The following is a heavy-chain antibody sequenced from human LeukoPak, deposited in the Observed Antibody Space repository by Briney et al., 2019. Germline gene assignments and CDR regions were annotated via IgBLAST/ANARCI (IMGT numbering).Heavy chain of an antibody. D-gene: IGHD3-3*01. Sequence: GGSLRLSCTASGFPFSNYALSWVRQAPGPGLEWVAAISGGGGNTYYAESVKGRFTVSRDNSENTLHLQMNSLRVDDTAAYYCAKEGRGYDFWGGYTFDVWGRGTMVSVSS. J-gene: IGHJ3*01. CDR1: GFPFSNYA. V-gene: IGHV3-23*01. CDR2: ISGGGGNT. CDR3: AKEGRGYDFWGGYTFDV.